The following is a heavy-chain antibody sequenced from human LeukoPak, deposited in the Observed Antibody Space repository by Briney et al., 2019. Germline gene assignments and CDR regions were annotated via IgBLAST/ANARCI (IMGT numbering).Heavy chain of an antibody. D-gene: IGHD3-22*01. Sequence: GGSLRLSCAASGFSFTDYYMSWIRQAPGKGLEWVSFINSYSNYTNYADSVKGRFSISRDNAKSSLYLQMNSLRAEDTAVYYCASSYDSSGYYEWFDPWGQGTLVTVSS. J-gene: IGHJ5*02. CDR2: INSYSNYT. V-gene: IGHV3-11*06. CDR1: GFSFTDYY. CDR3: ASSYDSSGYYEWFDP.